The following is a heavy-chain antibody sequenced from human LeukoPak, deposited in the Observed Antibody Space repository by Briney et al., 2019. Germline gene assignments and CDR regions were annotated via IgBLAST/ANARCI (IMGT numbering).Heavy chain of an antibody. V-gene: IGHV3-23*01. CDR1: GFTFSSYA. J-gene: IGHJ4*02. CDR2: ISANGVST. Sequence: GGSLRLFCAASGFTFSSYAMSWVRQAPGKGLEWVSGISANGVSTYYADSVKGRFTISRDNSKNTLYLLLNSLRVEDTALYYCAKAFGTNGYFQLPIDFWGQGTLVTVSS. CDR3: AKAFGTNGYFQLPIDF. D-gene: IGHD2-8*01.